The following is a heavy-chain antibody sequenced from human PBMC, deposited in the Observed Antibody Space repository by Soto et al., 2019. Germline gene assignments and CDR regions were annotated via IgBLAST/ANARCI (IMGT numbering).Heavy chain of an antibody. D-gene: IGHD3-10*02. CDR1: GGTFSSYA. CDR3: ARADLSSDCSGGYCYSYYDMDC. V-gene: IGHV1-69*01. J-gene: IGHJ6*04. Sequence: QVQLVQSGDEVKKPGSSVKVSCKASGGTFSSYAISWVRQAPGQGLEWMGGIIPIFGTANYAQKFQGRVTITADESPSTAYIELSSLRSEGTAVYYCARADLSSDCSGGYCYSYYDMDCWGTWTTVTVSS. CDR2: IIPIFGTA.